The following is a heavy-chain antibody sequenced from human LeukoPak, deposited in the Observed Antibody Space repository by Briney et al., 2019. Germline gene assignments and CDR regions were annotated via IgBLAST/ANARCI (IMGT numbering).Heavy chain of an antibody. CDR3: AKGEITVTTFSSVFLDY. D-gene: IGHD4-17*01. CDR1: GFTFSSYG. CDR2: ISYDGSNK. J-gene: IGHJ4*02. V-gene: IGHV3-30*18. Sequence: PGRSLRLSCAASGFTFSSYGMHWVRQAPGKGLEWVAVISYDGSNKYYADSVKGRFTISRDNSKNTLYLQMNSLRAEGTAVYYCAKGEITVTTFSSVFLDYWGQGTLVTVSS.